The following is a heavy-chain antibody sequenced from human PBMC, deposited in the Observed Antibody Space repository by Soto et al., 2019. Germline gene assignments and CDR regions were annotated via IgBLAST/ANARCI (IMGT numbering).Heavy chain of an antibody. V-gene: IGHV3-23*01. CDR3: AKTGPYYFDF. D-gene: IGHD3-16*01. Sequence: GGSLRLSCAATGFTFSNYGMSWVRQAPGKGLEGVSSISGSGDSTLYADSVKGRFTISRDNSKNTLYLQMNSLRAEDTALYYFAKTGPYYFDFWGQGTLVTVSS. CDR1: GFTFSNYG. J-gene: IGHJ4*02. CDR2: ISGSGDST.